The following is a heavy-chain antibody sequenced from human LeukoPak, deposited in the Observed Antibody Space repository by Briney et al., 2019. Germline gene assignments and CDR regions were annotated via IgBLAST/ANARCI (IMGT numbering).Heavy chain of an antibody. V-gene: IGHV4-59*01. D-gene: IGHD5-12*01. CDR1: GGSISSYY. J-gene: IGHJ6*02. CDR3: ARGRVATKYGMDV. Sequence: ASETLSLTCTVSGGSISSYYWSWIRQPPGKGLEWIGYVYYSGSTNCNPSLKNRVTISVDTSKNQFSLKLNSVTAADTAVYYCARGRVATKYGMDVWGQGTTVTVSS. CDR2: VYYSGST.